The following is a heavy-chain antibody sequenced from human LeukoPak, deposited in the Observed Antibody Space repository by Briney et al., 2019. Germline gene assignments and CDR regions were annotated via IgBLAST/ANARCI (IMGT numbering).Heavy chain of an antibody. Sequence: GGSLRLSCAASGFTFSDYFMTWIRQAPGKGLEWVSYISGSGSNKYYADSVKGRFTISRDNAKNSLYLQMNSLRVEDTAVYYCATSQSTVAGIIGDWGQGTLVTVSS. CDR1: GFTFSDYF. CDR2: ISGSGSNK. D-gene: IGHD6-19*01. J-gene: IGHJ4*02. V-gene: IGHV3-11*04. CDR3: ATSQSTVAGIIGD.